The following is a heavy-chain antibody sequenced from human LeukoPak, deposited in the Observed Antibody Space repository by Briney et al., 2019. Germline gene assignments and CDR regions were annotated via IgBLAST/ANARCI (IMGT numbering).Heavy chain of an antibody. CDR2: IRYDGSNK. Sequence: GGSLRLSCAASGFTFSSYGMHWVRQAPGKGLEWVAFIRYDGSNKYYADSMKGRFTISRDNSKNTLYLQMNSLRPEDTAVYYCAKEWSYSTGIYYFDYWGQGILVTVSS. D-gene: IGHD2-8*02. J-gene: IGHJ4*02. CDR3: AKEWSYSTGIYYFDY. CDR1: GFTFSSYG. V-gene: IGHV3-30*02.